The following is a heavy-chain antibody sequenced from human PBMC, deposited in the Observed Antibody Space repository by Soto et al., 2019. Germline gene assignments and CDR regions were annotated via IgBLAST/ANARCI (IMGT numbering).Heavy chain of an antibody. D-gene: IGHD3-22*01. CDR2: IIPIFGTA. CDR3: ARYYYYDSSGYYAEADYYYGMDV. Sequence: QVQLVQSGAEVKKPGSSVKVSCKASGGTFSSYAISWVRQAPGQGLEWMGGIIPIFGTANYAQKFQGRVTITADESTSTVYMELSSLRSEDTAVYYCARYYYYDSSGYYAEADYYYGMDVWGQGTTVTVSS. J-gene: IGHJ6*02. V-gene: IGHV1-69*01. CDR1: GGTFSSYA.